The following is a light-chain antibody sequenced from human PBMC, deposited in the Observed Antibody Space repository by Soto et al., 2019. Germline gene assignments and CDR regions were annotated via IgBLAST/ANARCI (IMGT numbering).Light chain of an antibody. CDR3: GSYTGSIYV. Sequence: QSALTQPASVSGSPGQSITISCSGTSSDVGAYNFVSWYQQHPGKAPKLMIFEVSNRPSGVSNRFSGSKSGNMASLTISGLQAEDEADYYCGSYTGSIYVFGTGTKLTVL. V-gene: IGLV2-14*01. CDR1: SSDVGAYNF. J-gene: IGLJ1*01. CDR2: EVS.